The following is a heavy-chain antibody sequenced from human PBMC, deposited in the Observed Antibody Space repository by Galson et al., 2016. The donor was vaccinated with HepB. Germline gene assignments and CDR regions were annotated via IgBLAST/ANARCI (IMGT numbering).Heavy chain of an antibody. CDR2: ITAVAGRT. D-gene: IGHD1/OR15-1a*01. Sequence: SLRLSCAASRFNFDNYAMSWVRQAPGKGLEWVASITAVAGRTYYADSVRGQFTISSYNAKSTVYLHMDGLRAEDTAVYYCARDKSEQRFSSWFDPWGQGTLVTVSS. J-gene: IGHJ5*02. V-gene: IGHV3-23*01. CDR3: ARDKSEQRFSSWFDP. CDR1: RFNFDNYA.